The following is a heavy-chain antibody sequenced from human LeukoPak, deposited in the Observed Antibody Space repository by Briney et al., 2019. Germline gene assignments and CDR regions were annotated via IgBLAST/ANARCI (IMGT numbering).Heavy chain of an antibody. J-gene: IGHJ3*02. D-gene: IGHD1-26*01. CDR1: GFTFTDFY. V-gene: IGHV3-11*04. Sequence: PGGSLRLSCAASGFTFTDFYMSWIRQAPGKGLKWVSYISTGGSTIYYADSVKGRFTISRDNAKNTLDLQMNGLRADDTGVYYCAIELTYSGSLPKAFDIWGQGTRDSVPS. CDR3: AIELTYSGSLPKAFDI. CDR2: ISTGGSTI.